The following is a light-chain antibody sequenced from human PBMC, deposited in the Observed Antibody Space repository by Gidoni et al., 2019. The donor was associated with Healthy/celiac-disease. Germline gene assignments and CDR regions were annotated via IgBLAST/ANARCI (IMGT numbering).Light chain of an antibody. J-gene: IGKJ2*03. CDR1: QSVLYSSNNKNY. CDR2: WAS. V-gene: IGKV4-1*01. Sequence: DIVMTQSTDSLAVSLGERDTINCKSSQSVLYSSNNKNYLAWYQQKPGQPPKLLIYWASTRESGVPDRFSGSGSGTDFPLTISSLQAEDVAVYYCQQYYSPPYSFGQGTKLEIK. CDR3: QQYYSPPYS.